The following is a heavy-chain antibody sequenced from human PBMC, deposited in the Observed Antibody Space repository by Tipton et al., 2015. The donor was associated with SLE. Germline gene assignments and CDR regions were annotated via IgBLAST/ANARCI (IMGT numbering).Heavy chain of an antibody. CDR2: ISYSRST. V-gene: IGHV4-59*08. D-gene: IGHD4/OR15-4a*01. CDR3: ARQRTINFPDAFDI. CDR1: GGSISSYY. Sequence: TLSLTCTVSGGSISSYYWSWIRQPPGKGLEWIGYISYSRSTNYNPSLKSRVTISVDTSKNQFSLKLRSVTAADTAVYYCARQRTINFPDAFDIWGQGTMVTVSS. J-gene: IGHJ3*02.